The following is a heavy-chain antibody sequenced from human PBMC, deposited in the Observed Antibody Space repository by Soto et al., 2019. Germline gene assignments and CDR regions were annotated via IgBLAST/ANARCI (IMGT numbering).Heavy chain of an antibody. CDR2: INWNGGST. J-gene: IGHJ6*03. CDR1: GFTFDDYG. V-gene: IGHV3-20*04. Sequence: GGSLRLSCAVSGFTFDDYGMRWVRQAPGKGLEWVSVINWNGGSTGYADSVKGRFTISRDNAKNSLYLQMNSLRADDTALYYCARVASSVAYYYMDVWGKGTTVTVSS. CDR3: ARVASSVAYYYMDV. D-gene: IGHD2-2*01.